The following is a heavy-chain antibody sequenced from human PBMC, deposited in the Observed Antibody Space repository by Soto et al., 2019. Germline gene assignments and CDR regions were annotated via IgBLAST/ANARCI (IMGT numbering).Heavy chain of an antibody. CDR3: ALSHIAARPNYDY. J-gene: IGHJ4*02. D-gene: IGHD6-6*01. Sequence: GASVKVSCEACGYIFTDYYIHWVRQAPGQGLEWMGWINPNSGGTNYAQKFRGWVTMTRDTSISTAYMELSSLRSDDTAIYYCALSHIAARPNYDYWGQGTLVTVSS. V-gene: IGHV1-2*04. CDR2: INPNSGGT. CDR1: GYIFTDYY.